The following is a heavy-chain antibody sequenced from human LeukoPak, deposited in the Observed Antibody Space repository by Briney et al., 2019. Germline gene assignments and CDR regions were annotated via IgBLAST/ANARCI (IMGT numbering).Heavy chain of an antibody. Sequence: ASVKVSSKASGYTFTSYAMHWVRQAPGQRLEWMGWINAGNGNTKYSQKFQGRVTITRDTSASTAYMELSSLRSEDTAVYYCARDRITMVRGVIIWPLGWFDPWGQGTLVTVSS. CDR1: GYTFTSYA. CDR3: ARDRITMVRGVIIWPLGWFDP. V-gene: IGHV1-3*01. J-gene: IGHJ5*02. D-gene: IGHD3-10*01. CDR2: INAGNGNT.